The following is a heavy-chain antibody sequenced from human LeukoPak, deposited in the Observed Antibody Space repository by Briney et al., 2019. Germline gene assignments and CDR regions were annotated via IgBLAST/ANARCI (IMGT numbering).Heavy chain of an antibody. CDR1: GGSFSGYY. CDR2: IYTSGST. V-gene: IGHV4-59*10. J-gene: IGHJ4*02. D-gene: IGHD3-22*01. CDR3: ASATYYYDSSGYPPFGY. Sequence: SETLSLTCAVYGGSFSGYYWSWIRQPAGKGLEWIGRIYTSGSTNYNPSLKSRVTISVDKSKNQFSLKLSSVTAADTAVYYCASATYYYDSSGYPPFGYWGQGTLVTVSS.